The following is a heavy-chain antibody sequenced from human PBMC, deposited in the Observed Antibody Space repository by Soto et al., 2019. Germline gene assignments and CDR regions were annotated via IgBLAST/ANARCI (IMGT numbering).Heavy chain of an antibody. CDR3: ARDKAGYSSGWDPNY. CDR2: IKQDGSEK. J-gene: IGHJ4*02. CDR1: GFTFSSYW. V-gene: IGHV3-7*01. Sequence: GGSLRLSCAASGFTFSSYWMSWVRQAPGKGLEWVANIKQDGSEKYYVDSVKGRFTISRDNAKNSLYLQMNSLRAKDTAVYYCARDKAGYSSGWDPNYWGQGTLVTVSS. D-gene: IGHD6-19*01.